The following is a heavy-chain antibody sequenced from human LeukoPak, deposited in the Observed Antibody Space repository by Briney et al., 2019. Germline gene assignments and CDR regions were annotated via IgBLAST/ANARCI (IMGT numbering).Heavy chain of an antibody. CDR3: AKEGYMITFGGVTYFDY. CDR1: GFTFSSYA. D-gene: IGHD3-16*01. CDR2: ISGSGGST. V-gene: IGHV3-23*01. Sequence: AGGSLRLSCAASGFTFSSYAMSWVRQAPGKGLEWVSAISGSGGSTYYADSVKGRFTISRDNSKNTLYLQMNSLRAEDTAVYYCAKEGYMITFGGVTYFDYWGQGTLVTVSS. J-gene: IGHJ4*02.